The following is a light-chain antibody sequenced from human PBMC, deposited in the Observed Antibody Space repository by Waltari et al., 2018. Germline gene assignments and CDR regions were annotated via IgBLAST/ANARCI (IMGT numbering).Light chain of an antibody. Sequence: DIQMTTSPSSLSASAGDIVTITCRASQGISNFFAWYQQKPGKIPKLLIHAASTLRSGVPSRFSGSGSGTDFTLTVSSLQPEDVATYYCQNYNSAPLAFGGGTTVEIK. CDR1: QGISNF. CDR2: AAS. J-gene: IGKJ4*01. CDR3: QNYNSAPLA. V-gene: IGKV1-27*01.